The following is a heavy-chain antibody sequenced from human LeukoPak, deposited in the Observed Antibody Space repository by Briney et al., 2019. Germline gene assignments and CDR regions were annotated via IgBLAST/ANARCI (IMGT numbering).Heavy chain of an antibody. CDR2: IYHSGST. V-gene: IGHV4-39*01. CDR1: GGSISSSSYY. CDR3: ARIWFGELLNQYYFDY. Sequence: SETLSLTCTVSGGSISSSSYYWGWIRQPPGKGLEWIGSIYHSGSTYYNPSLKSRVTISVDTSKNQFSLKLSSVTAADTAVYYCARIWFGELLNQYYFDYWGQGTLVTVSS. D-gene: IGHD3-10*01. J-gene: IGHJ4*02.